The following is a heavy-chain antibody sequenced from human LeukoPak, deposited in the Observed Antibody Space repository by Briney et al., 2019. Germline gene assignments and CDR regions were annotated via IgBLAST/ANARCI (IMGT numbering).Heavy chain of an antibody. CDR3: ARSGPVYCSSTSCYRIYYYYGMDV. Sequence: SVKVSCKASGGTFSSYAISWVRQAPGQGLEWMGGIIPIFGTANYAQKFQGRVTITADESTSTAYMELSSLRSEDAAVYYCARSGPVYCSSTSCYRIYYYYGMDVWGQGTTVTVSS. J-gene: IGHJ6*02. D-gene: IGHD2-2*01. CDR1: GGTFSSYA. V-gene: IGHV1-69*01. CDR2: IIPIFGTA.